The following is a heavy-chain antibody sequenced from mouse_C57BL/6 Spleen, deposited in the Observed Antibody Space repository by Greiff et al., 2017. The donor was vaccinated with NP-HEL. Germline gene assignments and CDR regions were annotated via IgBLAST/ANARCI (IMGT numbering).Heavy chain of an antibody. CDR1: GYAFSSSW. CDR3: ARKGDYSNPYWYFDV. J-gene: IGHJ1*03. D-gene: IGHD2-5*01. V-gene: IGHV1-82*01. CDR2: IYPGDGDT. Sequence: QVQLQQSGPELVKPGASVKISCKASGYAFSSSWMNWVKQRPGKGLEWIGRIYPGDGDTNYNGKFKGKATLTADKSSSTAYMQLSSLTSEDSAVYFCARKGDYSNPYWYFDVWGTGTTVTVSS.